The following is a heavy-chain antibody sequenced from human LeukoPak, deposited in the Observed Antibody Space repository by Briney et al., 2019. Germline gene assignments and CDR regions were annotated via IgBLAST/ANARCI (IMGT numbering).Heavy chain of an antibody. Sequence: SQTLSLTCTVSGGSISSGSYYWSWIRQPAGKGLERIGRIYTSGSTNYNPSLKSRVTISVDTSKNQFSLRLNSVTAAATAMYYCVKSGGFGLIDYWGQGTRVTVSS. CDR3: VKSGGFGLIDY. D-gene: IGHD1-26*01. CDR2: IYTSGST. CDR1: GGSISSGSYY. V-gene: IGHV4-61*02. J-gene: IGHJ4*02.